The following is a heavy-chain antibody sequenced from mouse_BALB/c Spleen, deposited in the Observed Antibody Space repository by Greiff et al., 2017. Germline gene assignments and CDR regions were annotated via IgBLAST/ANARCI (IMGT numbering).Heavy chain of an antibody. V-gene: IGHV1-20*02. J-gene: IGHJ3*01. CDR3: ARERGYDGGFAY. D-gene: IGHD2-2*01. Sequence: VQLKESGPELVKPGASVKISCKASGYSFTGYFMNWVMQSHGKSLEWIGRINPYNGDTFYNQKFKGKATLTVDKSSSTAHMELRSLASEDSAVYYCARERGYDGGFAYWGQGTLVTVSA. CDR2: INPYNGDT. CDR1: GYSFTGYF.